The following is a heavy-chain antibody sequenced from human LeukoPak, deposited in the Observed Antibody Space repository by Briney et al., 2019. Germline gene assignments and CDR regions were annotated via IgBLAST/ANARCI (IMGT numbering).Heavy chain of an antibody. CDR2: INPSGGST. J-gene: IGHJ4*02. Sequence: ASVKVSCKASGYTFTSYYMHWVRQAPGQGLEWMGIINPSGGSTSYAQKFQGRVTMTRDTSTSTVYMELSSLRSEDTAVYYRARGLGGYDSSGYLDYWGQGTLVTVSS. V-gene: IGHV1-46*01. D-gene: IGHD3-22*01. CDR1: GYTFTSYY. CDR3: ARGLGGYDSSGYLDY.